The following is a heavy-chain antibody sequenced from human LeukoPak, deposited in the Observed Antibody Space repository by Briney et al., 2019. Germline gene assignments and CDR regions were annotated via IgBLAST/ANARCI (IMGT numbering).Heavy chain of an antibody. V-gene: IGHV3-23*01. CDR3: ARNQQLGGHSYYYYGMDV. CDR2: ISGGGVTT. D-gene: IGHD3-16*01. Sequence: GGSLRLSCVGSGFTSIAYALTWARQAPGKGLEWVSGISGGGVTTYYADSVKGRFTISRDNSKNTLYLQMNSLKADDTAIYYCARNQQLGGHSYYYYGMDVWGQGTTVTVSS. J-gene: IGHJ6*02. CDR1: GFTSIAYA.